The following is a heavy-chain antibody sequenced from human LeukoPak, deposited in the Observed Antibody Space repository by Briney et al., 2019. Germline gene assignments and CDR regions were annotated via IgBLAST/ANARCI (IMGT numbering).Heavy chain of an antibody. CDR3: ARHLRGYCSSTSCYRAWFDP. V-gene: IGHV4-34*01. D-gene: IGHD2-2*01. CDR1: GGSFSGYY. J-gene: IGHJ5*02. CDR2: INHSGST. Sequence: SETLSLTCAVYGGSFSGYYWSWLRQPPGKGLEWIGEINHSGSTNYNPSLTSGVTISVDTSKNQFSLKLSSVTAADTAVYYCARHLRGYCSSTSCYRAWFDPWGQGTLVTVSS.